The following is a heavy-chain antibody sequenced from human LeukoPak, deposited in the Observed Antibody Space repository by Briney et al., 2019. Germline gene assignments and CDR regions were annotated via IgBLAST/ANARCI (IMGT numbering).Heavy chain of an antibody. CDR3: ARRSDQAYWYFDL. V-gene: IGHV4-59*01. Sequence: SETLSLTCTVPGGSISTYYWSWIRQPPGKGLEWIGYIYYSGSTYYNPSLKSRVTISVDTSKDQFSLKLSSVTAADTAVYYCARRSDQAYWYFDLWGRGTLVTVSS. D-gene: IGHD2-21*01. J-gene: IGHJ2*01. CDR2: IYYSGST. CDR1: GGSISTYY.